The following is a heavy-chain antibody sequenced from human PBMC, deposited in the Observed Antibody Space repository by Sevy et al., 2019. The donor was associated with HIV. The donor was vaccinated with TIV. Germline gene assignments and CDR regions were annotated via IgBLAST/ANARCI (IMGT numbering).Heavy chain of an antibody. Sequence: SETLSLTCTVSGGSVSSGPYYWTWIRQHPGKGLEWLGYFYYSGATYYNPSLESRITISIDTSKNQNLFSLKLDSVTAADTAVYYCARGESILWFGDLSYFDYWGQGILVTVSS. D-gene: IGHD3-10*01. CDR1: GGSVSSGPYY. CDR2: FYYSGAT. J-gene: IGHJ4*02. V-gene: IGHV4-31*03. CDR3: ARGESILWFGDLSYFDY.